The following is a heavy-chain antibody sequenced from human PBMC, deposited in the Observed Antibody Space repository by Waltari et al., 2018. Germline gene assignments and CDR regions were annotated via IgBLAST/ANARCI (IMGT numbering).Heavy chain of an antibody. V-gene: IGHV3-30*03. J-gene: IGHJ4*02. CDR3: ARDRQAWRGAGGTDFDC. Sequence: QVQLVESGGGVVQPGGSLTLSWVASGFTFSAYGFHWVRQAPGKGLEWVAVISYDGNYRTYVDSVKGRFGISRDNSQNTLHLSLNSLRPEDTASYFCARDRQAWRGAGGTDFDCWGQGTLVTVSS. CDR2: ISYDGNYR. CDR1: GFTFSAYG. D-gene: IGHD1-1*01.